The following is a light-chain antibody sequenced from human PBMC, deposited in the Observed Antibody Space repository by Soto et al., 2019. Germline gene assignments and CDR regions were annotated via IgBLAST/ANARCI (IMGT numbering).Light chain of an antibody. CDR2: DVR. J-gene: IGLJ1*01. CDR3: SSYTSSSPPV. CDR1: SSDVGGYNY. V-gene: IGLV2-14*01. Sequence: QSVLTQPASVSASPGQSITISCTGTSSDVGGYNYVSWYQQHPGKAPKLMIYDVRNRPSGVSDRFSGSKSGNTASLTISGLQAEYEADYYCSSYTSSSPPVFGTGTGVTVL.